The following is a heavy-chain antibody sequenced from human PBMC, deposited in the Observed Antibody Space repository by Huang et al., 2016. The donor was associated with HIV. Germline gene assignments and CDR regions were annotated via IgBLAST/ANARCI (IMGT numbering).Heavy chain of an antibody. Sequence: EVQLVESGGGVVQPGGSLRLSCASSGFTFSSYWMHWVRRAPGKGRFWVSGINSEGSSSGDADSVKGRITIARDNAKNTLYLQMNSLRAEDTAVYYCVRDPRIQSWLNYFDYWGQGTLVSVSS. V-gene: IGHV3-74*01. J-gene: IGHJ4*02. D-gene: IGHD3-22*01. CDR1: GFTFSSYW. CDR3: VRDPRIQSWLNYFDY. CDR2: INSEGSSS.